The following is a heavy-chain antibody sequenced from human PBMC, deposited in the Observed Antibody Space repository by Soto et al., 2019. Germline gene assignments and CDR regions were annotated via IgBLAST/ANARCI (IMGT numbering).Heavy chain of an antibody. V-gene: IGHV3-33*01. CDR3: ARDLNIFDIQPLYGMDV. CDR1: GFTFSSYG. J-gene: IGHJ6*02. CDR2: IWYDGSNK. D-gene: IGHD3-3*01. Sequence: PGGSLRLSCAASGFTFSSYGMHWVRQAPGKGLEWVAVIWYDGSNKYYAESVKGRFTISRDNSKNTLYLQMNSLRAEDTSVYYCARDLNIFDIQPLYGMDVWGQGTTVTVSS.